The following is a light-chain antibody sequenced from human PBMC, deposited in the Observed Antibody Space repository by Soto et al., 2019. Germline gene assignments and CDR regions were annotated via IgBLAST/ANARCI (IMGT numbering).Light chain of an antibody. V-gene: IGLV2-8*01. J-gene: IGLJ2*01. Sequence: QSALTQPPSASGSPGQSVTISCTGSSSDVGGYNYVSWYQQPPGKAPKLMIYEVSKRPSGVTDRLSGSKSGNTASLTVSGLQAEDEDEYYCSSYGGSNTVVFGGGTKLTVL. CDR3: SSYGGSNTVV. CDR2: EVS. CDR1: SSDVGGYNY.